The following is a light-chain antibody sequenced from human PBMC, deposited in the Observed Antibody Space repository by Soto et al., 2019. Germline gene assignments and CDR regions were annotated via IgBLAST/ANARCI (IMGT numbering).Light chain of an antibody. CDR2: GAS. V-gene: IGKV3-20*01. CDR3: QQYGSPGT. CDR1: QSVSNNY. J-gene: IGKJ1*01. Sequence: EIWLTQYPGTLSLSPGERATLSCGASQSVSNNYLAWYQQKPRQAPRLLIYGASNRATGIPDRFSSSGSGTEFPLTISRLQPEDSAVYYCQQYGSPGTFGQGTQVDIK.